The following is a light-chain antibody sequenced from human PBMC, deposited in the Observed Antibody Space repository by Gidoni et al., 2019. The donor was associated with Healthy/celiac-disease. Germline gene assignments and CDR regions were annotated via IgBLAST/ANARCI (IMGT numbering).Light chain of an antibody. V-gene: IGLV1-47*01. CDR1: SSNIGSNY. Sequence: QSVLTQPPSASGTPGQRVTISCSGSSSNIGSNYVYWYQQLPGTAPKLLIYRNNQRPSGVPDRFSGSKSGTSGSLAISGLRSEDEADYYCAAWDDSLSGTWVFGGGTKLTVL. CDR3: AAWDDSLSGTWV. J-gene: IGLJ3*02. CDR2: RNN.